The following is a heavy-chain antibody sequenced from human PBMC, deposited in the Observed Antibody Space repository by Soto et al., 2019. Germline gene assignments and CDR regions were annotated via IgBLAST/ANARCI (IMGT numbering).Heavy chain of an antibody. V-gene: IGHV3-21*01. CDR1: GFTFSSYS. Sequence: EVQLVESGGGLVKPGGSLRLSCAASGFTFSSYSMNWVRQAPGKGLEWVSSISSSSSYIYYADSVKGRFTISRDNAKNSLYLKMTSGRAEDRAVFYFAISKSSSGADALGHRRVWGKGTRVTASS. CDR2: ISSSSSYI. CDR3: AISKSSSGADALGHRRV. D-gene: IGHD1-26*01. J-gene: IGHJ6*03.